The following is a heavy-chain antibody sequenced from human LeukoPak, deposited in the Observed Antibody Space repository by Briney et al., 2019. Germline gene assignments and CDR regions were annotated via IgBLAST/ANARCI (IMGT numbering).Heavy chain of an antibody. Sequence: GGSLRLSCTASGFTFGDYAMSWVRQAPGKGLEWVGFIRSKAYGGTTEYAASVKGRFTISRDGSKSIAYLQMNSLKTEDTAVYYCTRDKTYYYDSSGFPNYYYYYMDVWGKGTTVTISS. D-gene: IGHD3-22*01. J-gene: IGHJ6*03. CDR1: GFTFGDYA. V-gene: IGHV3-49*04. CDR3: TRDKTYYYDSSGFPNYYYYYMDV. CDR2: IRSKAYGGTT.